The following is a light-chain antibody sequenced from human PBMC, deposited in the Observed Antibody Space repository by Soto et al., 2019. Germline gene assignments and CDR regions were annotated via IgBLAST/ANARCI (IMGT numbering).Light chain of an antibody. Sequence: EIVMTQSPATLSVSPGERATLSCRASQSVSNNLAWYQQKPGQAPRLLIYLASTRAPGIPNRFSGSGSGTDFTLTISSLQPEDFAPYYCQQSYSTPYTFGQGTKVDNK. CDR3: QQSYSTPYT. CDR2: LAS. V-gene: IGKV3D-15*01. J-gene: IGKJ2*01. CDR1: QSVSNN.